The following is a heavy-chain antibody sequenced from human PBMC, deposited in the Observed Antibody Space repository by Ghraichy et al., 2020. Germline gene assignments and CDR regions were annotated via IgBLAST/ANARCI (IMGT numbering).Heavy chain of an antibody. J-gene: IGHJ4*02. V-gene: IGHV3-73*01. Sequence: LSLTCAASGFTFSDSSMHWVRQASGKGLEWVGRIRSKANNYATTYAASVKGRFTMSRDDSKNTAYLQMNSLKTEDTALYYCTRRGYSGNSGIDYWGQGTLVTVSS. CDR3: TRRGYSGNSGIDY. CDR2: IRSKANNYAT. CDR1: GFTFSDSS. D-gene: IGHD4-23*01.